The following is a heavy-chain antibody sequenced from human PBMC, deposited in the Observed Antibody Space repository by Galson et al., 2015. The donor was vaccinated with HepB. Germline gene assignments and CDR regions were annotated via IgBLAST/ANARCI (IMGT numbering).Heavy chain of an antibody. CDR3: ATIGDYDRGFDY. CDR2: FDPEDGET. D-gene: IGHD4-17*01. Sequence: SVKVSCKVSGYTLTELSMHWVRQAPGKGLEWMGGFDPEDGETIYAQKFQGRVTMTEDTSTDTAYMELSSLRSEDTAVYYCATIGDYDRGFDYWGQGTLVTVSS. V-gene: IGHV1-24*01. J-gene: IGHJ4*02. CDR1: GYTLTELS.